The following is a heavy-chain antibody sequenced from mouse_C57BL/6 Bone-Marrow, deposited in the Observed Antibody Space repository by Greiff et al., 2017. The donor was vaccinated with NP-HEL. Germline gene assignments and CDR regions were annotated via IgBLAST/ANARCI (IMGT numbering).Heavy chain of an antibody. CDR2: INPNNGGT. CDR3: ARSHHYYGSEAWFAY. Sequence: VQLQQSGPELVKPGASVKIPCKASGYTFTDYNMDWVKQSHGKSLEWIGDINPNNGGTISNQKFKGKATLTVDKSSSTADMELRSLTSEDTAVYYCARSHHYYGSEAWFAYWGQGTLVTVSA. V-gene: IGHV1-18*01. J-gene: IGHJ3*01. CDR1: GYTFTDYN. D-gene: IGHD1-1*01.